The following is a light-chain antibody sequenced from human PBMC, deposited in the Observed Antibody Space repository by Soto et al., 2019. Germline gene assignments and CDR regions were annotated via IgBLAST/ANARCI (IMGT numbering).Light chain of an antibody. Sequence: QTVVTQEPSFSVSPGGTVTLTCGLTSGSVSTRNYLSWYQQIPGQAPRTLIYNTNTRSSGVPDRFSGSILGNKAALTITGAQAEDESDYYCVLYLGSGIHWVFGGGTKLTFL. V-gene: IGLV8-61*01. CDR3: VLYLGSGIHWV. CDR1: SGSVSTRNY. J-gene: IGLJ3*02. CDR2: NTN.